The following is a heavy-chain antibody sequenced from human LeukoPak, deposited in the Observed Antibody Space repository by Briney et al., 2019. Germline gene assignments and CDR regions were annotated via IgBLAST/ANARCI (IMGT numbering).Heavy chain of an antibody. V-gene: IGHV3-30*18. J-gene: IGHJ6*03. D-gene: IGHD5-24*01. CDR2: ISFDGSDQ. CDR3: AKGAGYNFYYIDV. Sequence: GGSLRLSCAASGFTFSNYAMHWVRQAPGKGLEWVAVISFDGSDQYYADSVRGRFTISRDNSKNTLFLQMDSLQPDDTAMYFCAKGAGYNFYYIDVWGKGTMVSVSS. CDR1: GFTFSNYA.